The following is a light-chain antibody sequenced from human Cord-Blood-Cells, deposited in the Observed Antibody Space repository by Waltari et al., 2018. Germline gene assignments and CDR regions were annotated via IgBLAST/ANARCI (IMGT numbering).Light chain of an antibody. Sequence: QSALTQPASVSGSPGQSINISCTGTSSDVGSYNLVSWYQQNPGKAPKLMIYEGSKRPSGVSNSFSGSRSGNTASRTIAGLQSEDEADYYCCSYAGSSTLVFGGGTKLTVL. J-gene: IGLJ2*01. CDR1: SSDVGSYNL. V-gene: IGLV2-23*01. CDR3: CSYAGSSTLV. CDR2: EGS.